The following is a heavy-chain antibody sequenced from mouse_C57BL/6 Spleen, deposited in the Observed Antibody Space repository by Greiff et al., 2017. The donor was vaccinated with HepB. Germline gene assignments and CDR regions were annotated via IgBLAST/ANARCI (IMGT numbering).Heavy chain of an antibody. Sequence: QVQLQQPGAELVRPGTSVKLSCKASGYTFTSYWMHWVKQRPGQGLEWIGVIDPSDSYTNYNQKFKGKATLTVDTSSSTAYMQLSSRTSEDSAVYYCASRGDYDGFAYWGQGTLVTVSA. CDR2: IDPSDSYT. V-gene: IGHV1-59*01. CDR1: GYTFTSYW. CDR3: ASRGDYDGFAY. J-gene: IGHJ3*01. D-gene: IGHD2-4*01.